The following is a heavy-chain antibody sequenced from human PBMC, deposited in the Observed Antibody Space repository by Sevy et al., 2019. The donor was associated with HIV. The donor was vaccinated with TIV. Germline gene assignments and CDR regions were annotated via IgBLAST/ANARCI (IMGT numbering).Heavy chain of an antibody. CDR1: GFTFSNYN. CDR2: ISSSSADI. J-gene: IGHJ3*02. Sequence: GALRLSCAASGFTFSNYNMNWVRQAPGEGLKWVSSISSSSADIYDTDSVKGRFTVSRDNSRKSLFLQMNGLSAEDTALYYCARDLLVGSTYVFDIWGRGTMVTVSS. CDR3: ARDLLVGSTYVFDI. V-gene: IGHV3-21*01. D-gene: IGHD1-26*01.